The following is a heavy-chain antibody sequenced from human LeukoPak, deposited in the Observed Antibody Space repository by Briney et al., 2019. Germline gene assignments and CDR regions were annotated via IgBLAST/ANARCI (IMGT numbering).Heavy chain of an antibody. CDR2: INAGGSST. CDR3: SRDHVAAFDY. Sequence: GGSLRLSCAASGFTFSSYWMHWVRQAPGKGLVWVSRINAGGSSTNYADSVKGRFTISGDNAKNTLYLQMNSLRAEDTAVYYCSRDHVAAFDYWGQGTLVTVSS. D-gene: IGHD6-13*01. CDR1: GFTFSSYW. J-gene: IGHJ4*02. V-gene: IGHV3-74*01.